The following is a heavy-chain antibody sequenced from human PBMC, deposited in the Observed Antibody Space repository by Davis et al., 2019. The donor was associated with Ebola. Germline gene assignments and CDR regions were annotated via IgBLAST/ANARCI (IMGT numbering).Heavy chain of an antibody. D-gene: IGHD3-3*01. V-gene: IGHV1-2*02. CDR1: GYTFTDYF. CDR3: VTNVLRFLGGMDV. Sequence: AASVKVSCKASGYTFTDYFMHWVRQAPGQGLEWMGWINPNSGGTNYAQKFQGRVTMTRDTSISTAYMDLSRLRSDDTAVYYCVTNVLRFLGGMDVWGQGTTVTVSS. J-gene: IGHJ6*02. CDR2: INPNSGGT.